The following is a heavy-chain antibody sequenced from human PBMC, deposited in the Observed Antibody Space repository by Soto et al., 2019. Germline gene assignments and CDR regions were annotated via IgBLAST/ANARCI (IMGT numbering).Heavy chain of an antibody. CDR3: AKDSLSGNNYENFDS. D-gene: IGHD5-18*01. J-gene: IGHJ4*02. V-gene: IGHV3-23*01. CDR1: GFTFSKYS. Sequence: GGSLRLSCAASGFTFSKYSMNWVRQAPGKGLEWVSAIIDSGGRTYYADSAKGRFTISRDNSKNTLYLQMNSLRAEDTAVYYCAKDSLSGNNYENFDSWGRGTLVTVSS. CDR2: IIDSGGRT.